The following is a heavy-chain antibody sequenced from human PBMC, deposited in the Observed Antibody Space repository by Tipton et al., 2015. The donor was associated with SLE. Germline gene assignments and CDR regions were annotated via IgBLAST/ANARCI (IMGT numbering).Heavy chain of an antibody. D-gene: IGHD2-15*01. CDR2: IRCGGGST. CDR3: AKFEVANDFYLDY. V-gene: IGHV3-23*01. Sequence: SLRLSCIASGFTFRSYAMGWVRRAPGKGLEWVSAIRCGGGSTDDADSGKGRITISSDDSKNTLFLQMNSLRADDAAIYYCAKFEVANDFYLDYWGEGAVVTVSS. CDR1: GFTFRSYA. J-gene: IGHJ4*02.